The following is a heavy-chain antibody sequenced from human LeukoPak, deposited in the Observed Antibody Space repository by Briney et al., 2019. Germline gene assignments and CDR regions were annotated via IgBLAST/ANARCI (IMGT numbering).Heavy chain of an antibody. D-gene: IGHD2-21*02. Sequence: PGGSLRPSCVASGFTVSSNYMSWVRQAPGRGLEWVSVIYRGGNTYYADSVKGRFTISRDNSKNTVYLQMNNLRVEDTAVYYCARGGGDRNRIDYWGQGTLVTVSS. J-gene: IGHJ4*02. CDR2: IYRGGNT. CDR1: GFTVSSNY. V-gene: IGHV3-53*01. CDR3: ARGGGDRNRIDY.